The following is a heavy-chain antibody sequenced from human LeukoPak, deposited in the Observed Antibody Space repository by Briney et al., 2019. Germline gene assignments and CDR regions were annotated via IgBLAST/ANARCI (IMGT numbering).Heavy chain of an antibody. J-gene: IGHJ4*02. V-gene: IGHV3-30-3*01. D-gene: IGHD5-12*01. CDR2: ISYDGSKK. CDR3: ASGSVEWLYDY. CDR1: GFTFSSYA. Sequence: PGRSLRLSCAASGFTFSSYAMHWVRQAPGKGLEWVAVISYDGSKKYYADSVKGRFTISRDNSKNTLYLQMNSLRAEDTAVYYCASGSVEWLYDYWGQGTLVTVSS.